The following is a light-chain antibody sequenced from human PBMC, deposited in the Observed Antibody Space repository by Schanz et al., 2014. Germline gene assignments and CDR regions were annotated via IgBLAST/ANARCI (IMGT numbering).Light chain of an antibody. Sequence: QSALTQPASVSGSPGQSITISCTGTSSDVGSYNLVSWYQQHPGKAPKLMISAVSNRPSGVSNRFSGSKSGNTASLTISGLQAEDEADYYCGSYTTSINYVFGTGTKVTVL. CDR2: AVS. V-gene: IGLV2-14*02. CDR3: GSYTTSINYV. CDR1: SSDVGSYNL. J-gene: IGLJ1*01.